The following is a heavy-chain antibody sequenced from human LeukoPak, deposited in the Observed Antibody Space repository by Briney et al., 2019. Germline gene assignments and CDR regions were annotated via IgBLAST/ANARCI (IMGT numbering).Heavy chain of an antibody. V-gene: IGHV1-46*01. Sequence: GASVKVSCKASGYTFTSYYMHWVRQAPGQGLEWMGIINPSGGSTSYAQKFQGRVTMTRDTSISTAYMELSRLRSGDTAVYYCARVSYCSSTSCPDAFDIWGQGTMVTVSS. CDR1: GYTFTSYY. D-gene: IGHD2-2*01. CDR2: INPSGGST. J-gene: IGHJ3*02. CDR3: ARVSYCSSTSCPDAFDI.